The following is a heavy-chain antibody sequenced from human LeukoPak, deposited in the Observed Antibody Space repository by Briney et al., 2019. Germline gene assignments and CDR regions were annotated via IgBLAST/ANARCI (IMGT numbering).Heavy chain of an antibody. Sequence: ASAKVSCKASGYTFTSYAMHWVRQAPGQRLEWMGWINAGNGNTKYSQEFQGRVTITRDTSASTAYMELSSLRSEDMAVYYCARGYSSSWSMWPWGQGTLVTVSS. CDR2: INAGNGNT. J-gene: IGHJ5*02. V-gene: IGHV1-3*03. CDR1: GYTFTSYA. CDR3: ARGYSSSWSMWP. D-gene: IGHD6-13*01.